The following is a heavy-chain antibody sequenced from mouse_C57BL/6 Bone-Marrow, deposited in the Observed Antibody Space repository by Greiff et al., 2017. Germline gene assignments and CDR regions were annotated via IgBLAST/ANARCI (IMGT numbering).Heavy chain of an antibody. Sequence: EVKLVESGGGLVQSGRSLRLSCATSGFTFSDLYMEWVRQAPGKGLEWIAASRNKANDYTTEYSASVKGRFIVSRDTSQSILYLQMNALRAEDTAIYYCARDAYYRGSFAYWGQGTLVTVSA. V-gene: IGHV7-1*01. D-gene: IGHD2-14*01. CDR3: ARDAYYRGSFAY. CDR2: SRNKANDYTT. CDR1: GFTFSDLY. J-gene: IGHJ3*01.